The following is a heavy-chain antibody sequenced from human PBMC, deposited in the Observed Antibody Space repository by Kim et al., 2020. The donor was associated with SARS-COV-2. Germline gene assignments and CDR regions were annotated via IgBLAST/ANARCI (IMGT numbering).Heavy chain of an antibody. V-gene: IGHV4-31*03. CDR1: GGSISSGGYY. Sequence: SETLSLTCTVSGGSISSGGYYWSWIRQHPGKGLEWIGYIYYSGSTYYNPSLKSRVTISVDTSKNQFSLKLSSVTAADMAVYYCARGDSSWYPGGYYYYYGMDVWGQGTTVTVSS. J-gene: IGHJ6*02. CDR2: IYYSGST. CDR3: ARGDSSWYPGGYYYYYGMDV. D-gene: IGHD6-13*01.